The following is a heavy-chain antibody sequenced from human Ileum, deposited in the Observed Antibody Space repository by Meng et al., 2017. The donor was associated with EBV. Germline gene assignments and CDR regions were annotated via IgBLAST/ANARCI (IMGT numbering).Heavy chain of an antibody. D-gene: IGHD3-10*01. Sequence: EVQLVESGGGLVQPGGSRRRFXPVSGFTFSRSWMHWVRQAPGKRLVWVSYINRNGSDIKYADSVKGRFTISRDNAGNTLFLQMNSLRVEDTALYFCAGDMARGDLHHDSYTMDVWGQGTTVTVSS. CDR3: AGDMARGDLHHDSYTMDV. CDR1: GFTFSRSW. CDR2: INRNGSDI. V-gene: IGHV3-74*03. J-gene: IGHJ6*02.